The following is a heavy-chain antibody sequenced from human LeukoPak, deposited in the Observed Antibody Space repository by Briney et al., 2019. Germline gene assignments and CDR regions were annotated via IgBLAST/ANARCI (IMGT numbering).Heavy chain of an antibody. CDR2: ISYDGSNK. V-gene: IGHV3-30*18. D-gene: IGHD6-13*01. CDR3: AKREYGSSWFWFDP. CDR1: GFTFSSYG. J-gene: IGHJ5*02. Sequence: GGSLRLSCAASGFTFSSYGMHWVRQAPGKGLEWVAVISYDGSNKYYADSVKGRFTISRDNSKNTLYLQMNSLRAEDTAVYYCAKREYGSSWFWFDPWGQGTLVTVSS.